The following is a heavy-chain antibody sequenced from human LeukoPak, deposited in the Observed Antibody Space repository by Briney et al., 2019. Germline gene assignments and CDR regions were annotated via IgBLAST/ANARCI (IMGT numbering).Heavy chain of an antibody. D-gene: IGHD3-10*01. V-gene: IGHV4-34*01. Sequence: SETLSLTCAAYGGSFTDYYLTWIRQPPGKGLEWIGEIHPSGSTNYNPSLKSRVTMSLDTSKNQFSLKLNSVTAADTAVYYCARRTTMVRGEYFDFWGQGTLVTVSS. J-gene: IGHJ4*02. CDR2: IHPSGST. CDR3: ARRTTMVRGEYFDF. CDR1: GGSFTDYY.